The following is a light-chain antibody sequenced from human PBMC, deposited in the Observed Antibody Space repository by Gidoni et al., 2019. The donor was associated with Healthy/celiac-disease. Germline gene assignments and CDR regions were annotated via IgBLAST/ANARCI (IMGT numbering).Light chain of an antibody. CDR2: GAS. V-gene: IGKV3-20*01. CDR3: QQYDSFSIT. J-gene: IGKJ5*01. CDR1: QSVSSSY. Sequence: EIVLTESPGTLSLSPWERATLSCRASQSVSSSYLAWYQQKPGQAPRLLIYGASSRATGIPDRFSGSGSGTDFTLTISRLEPEDFAVYYCQQYDSFSITFGQGTRLEIK.